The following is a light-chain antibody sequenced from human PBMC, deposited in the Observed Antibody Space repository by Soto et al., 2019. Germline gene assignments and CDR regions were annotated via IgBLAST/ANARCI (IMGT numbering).Light chain of an antibody. CDR2: YDD. Sequence: QSVLTQPPSASEAPRQRVTISCSGSSSNIGTNGVNWYQQLPGMAPKLLIYYDDLLPSGVSDRFSGSKSGTSASLAISGLQSEDEADYYCAAWDDSLNGWVFGGGTKLTVL. V-gene: IGLV1-36*01. CDR3: AAWDDSLNGWV. J-gene: IGLJ3*02. CDR1: SSNIGTNG.